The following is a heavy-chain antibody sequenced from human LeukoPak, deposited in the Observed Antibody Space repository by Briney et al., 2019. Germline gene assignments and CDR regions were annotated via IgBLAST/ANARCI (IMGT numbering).Heavy chain of an antibody. J-gene: IGHJ4*02. CDR1: GFTFSRYP. V-gene: IGHV3-23*01. Sequence: GGSLRLSCAASGFTFSRYPMSWVRQAPGKGLEWVSAISGSGGSTYYADSVKGRFTISRDNSKTTLYLQMNSLRADDTTVYDSALGSSGSYHNPESLFDYWGQGTLVTVSS. CDR2: ISGSGGST. CDR3: ALGSSGSYHNPESLFDY. D-gene: IGHD3-10*01.